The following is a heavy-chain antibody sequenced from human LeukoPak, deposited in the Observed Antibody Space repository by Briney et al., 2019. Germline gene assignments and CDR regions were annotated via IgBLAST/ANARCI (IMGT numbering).Heavy chain of an antibody. J-gene: IGHJ6*03. CDR2: IYGSGST. CDR3: ARLSQFGVLRFSYYMDV. CDR1: GGSISRYY. V-gene: IGHV4-4*07. Sequence: PSETLSLTCTVSGGSISRYYWSWIRQPAGKGLEWIGRIYGSGSTTYNPSLKSRVRLSVDTSKNQFSLKLSSVTAADTAVYYCARLSQFGVLRFSYYMDVWGKGTTVTVSS. D-gene: IGHD3-3*01.